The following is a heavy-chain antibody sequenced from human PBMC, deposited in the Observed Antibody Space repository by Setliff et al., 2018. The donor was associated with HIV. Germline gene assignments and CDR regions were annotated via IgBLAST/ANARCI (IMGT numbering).Heavy chain of an antibody. CDR2: IHPGDSNT. CDR1: GYSFTNYW. D-gene: IGHD3-10*01. CDR3: ARHINYYGSGSYPEY. V-gene: IGHV5-51*01. J-gene: IGHJ4*02. Sequence: PGESLKISCKGSGYSFTNYWIGWVRQMPGKGLEWMGIIHPGDSNTRYSPSFQGQVTISVDNSISTAYLQWSTLKASDTAIYYCARHINYYGSGSYPEYWGQGTLVTVSS.